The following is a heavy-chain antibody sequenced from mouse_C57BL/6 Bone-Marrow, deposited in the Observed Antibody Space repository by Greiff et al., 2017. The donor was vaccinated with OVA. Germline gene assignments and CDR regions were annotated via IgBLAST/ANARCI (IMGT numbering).Heavy chain of an antibody. D-gene: IGHD1-1*01. CDR3: TRVTTVVVDYFDH. CDR2: IDPETGGT. J-gene: IGHJ2*01. Sequence: VKLMESGAELVRPGASVTLSCKASGYTFTDYEMHWVKQTPVHGLEWIGAIDPETGGTAYNQKFKGKAILTADKSSSTAYMELRSLTSEDSAVYYCTRVTTVVVDYFDHWGQGTTLTVSS. CDR1: GYTFTDYE. V-gene: IGHV1-15*01.